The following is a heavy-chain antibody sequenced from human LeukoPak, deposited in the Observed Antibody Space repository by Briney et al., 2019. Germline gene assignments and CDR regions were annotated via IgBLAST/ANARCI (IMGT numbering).Heavy chain of an antibody. J-gene: IGHJ4*02. D-gene: IGHD2-2*01. CDR3: ARLNDYCSSTSCYLGYYFDY. V-gene: IGHV1-69*01. CDR1: GGTFSSYA. CDR2: IIPIFGTA. Sequence: GSSVKVSCKASGGTFSSYAISWVRQAPGQGLEWMGGIIPIFGTANYAQKFQGRVTITADESTSTAYMELSSLRSEDTAVYYCARLNDYCSSTSCYLGYYFDYWGQGTLVTVSS.